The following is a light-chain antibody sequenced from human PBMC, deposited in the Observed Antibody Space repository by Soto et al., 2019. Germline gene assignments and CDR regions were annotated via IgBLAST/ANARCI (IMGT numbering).Light chain of an antibody. V-gene: IGKV3-20*01. Sequence: ENVLTQSPGTLSLSPGERATLSCWASQSVNNNYLAWYQQKPGQAPRLLIYGASSRATGIPDRFSGSGSGTDFTLTINRLEPEDFAVYYCQQYGSSPRTFGQGTKVDI. J-gene: IGKJ2*01. CDR2: GAS. CDR1: QSVNNNY. CDR3: QQYGSSPRT.